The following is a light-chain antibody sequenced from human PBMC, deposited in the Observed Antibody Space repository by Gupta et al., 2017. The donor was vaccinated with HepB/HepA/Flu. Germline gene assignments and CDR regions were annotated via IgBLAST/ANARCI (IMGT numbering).Light chain of an antibody. CDR3: QQTHRVPWT. V-gene: IGKV1-39*01. Sequence: DIQMTQSPSSLSASVGDRVTITCRASQTITKYLNWYQQKPGKSPKILIHSASTLHTGVPSQFTGRGSGTHFTLTNRNLQPADFATYFCQQTHRVPWTFGQGTKVEIK. J-gene: IGKJ1*01. CDR1: QTITKY. CDR2: SAS.